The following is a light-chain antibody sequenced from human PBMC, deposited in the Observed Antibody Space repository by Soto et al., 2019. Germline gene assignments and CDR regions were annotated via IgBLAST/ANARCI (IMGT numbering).Light chain of an antibody. CDR2: KGS. Sequence: DVQMTQSPSTLSASVGDKVTITCRASQSLPSTWLAWFQQRPGKAPNVLIYKGSAIASGVSSRFSGSGSGTEFTLTISSRQPDDFATYFCQQYVARSPWTFGQGTRV. CDR3: QQYVARSPWT. V-gene: IGKV1-5*03. CDR1: QSLPSTW. J-gene: IGKJ1*01.